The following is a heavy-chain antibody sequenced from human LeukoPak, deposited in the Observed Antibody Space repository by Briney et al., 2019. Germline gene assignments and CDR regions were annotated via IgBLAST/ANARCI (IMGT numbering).Heavy chain of an antibody. CDR3: ARDAGEGFDP. Sequence: SETLSLTCTGSGGSIRSSNYNWGWIRQLPGKGLEWIGSIYHSGSTYYNPSLKSRVTISVDTSKNQFSLKLSSVTAADTAVYYCARDAGEGFDPWGQGTLVTVSS. J-gene: IGHJ5*02. CDR2: IYHSGST. V-gene: IGHV4-39*07. CDR1: GGSIRSSNYN. D-gene: IGHD4-17*01.